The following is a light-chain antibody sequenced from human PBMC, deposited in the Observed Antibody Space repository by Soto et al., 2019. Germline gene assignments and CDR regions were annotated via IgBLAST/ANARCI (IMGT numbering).Light chain of an antibody. J-gene: IGLJ7*01. CDR3: AAWDDSLNGPV. CDR1: SSNIGSKT. V-gene: IGLV1-44*01. Sequence: QAVVSQPPSASGTPGQRVTISCSGSSSNIGSKTVNWYQQLAGTAPKVLIFGNYQRPAGVPERFSGSKSGTSASLAISGLQSEDEGDYYCAAWDDSLNGPVFGGGTQLTVL. CDR2: GNY.